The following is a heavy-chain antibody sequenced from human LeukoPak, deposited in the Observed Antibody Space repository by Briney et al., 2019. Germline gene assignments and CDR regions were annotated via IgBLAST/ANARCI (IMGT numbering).Heavy chain of an antibody. CDR2: IRYDASNE. CDR1: GFTFSSYG. Sequence: PGGSLRLSCAASGFTFSSYGMHWVRQAPGKGLEWVAFIRYDASNEYYADSVKGRFTISRDNSKNTLFLQMNSLRTEDTAVYYCAKGGFSGSYGSDYWGQATLVTVSS. V-gene: IGHV3-30*02. D-gene: IGHD1-26*01. J-gene: IGHJ4*02. CDR3: AKGGFSGSYGSDY.